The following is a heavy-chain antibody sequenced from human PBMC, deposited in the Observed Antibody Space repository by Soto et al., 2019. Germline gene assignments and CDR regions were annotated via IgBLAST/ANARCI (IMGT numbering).Heavy chain of an antibody. V-gene: IGHV3-74*01. CDR2: ISSDGSST. J-gene: IGHJ4*02. CDR3: ATGRYGSFHY. CDR1: GFTFSTYW. D-gene: IGHD3-10*01. Sequence: EVQLVESGGGLVQPGGSPRLSCAASGFTFSTYWMYWVRQTPGKGLVWVSRISSDGSSTSYADSVEGRFTISRDNAKNTLYLQMSSLRAEDTAVYYCATGRYGSFHYWGQGTLVTVSS.